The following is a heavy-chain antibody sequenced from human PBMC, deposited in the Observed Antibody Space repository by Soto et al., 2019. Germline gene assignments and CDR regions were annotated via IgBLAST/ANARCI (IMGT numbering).Heavy chain of an antibody. D-gene: IGHD1-1*01. CDR1: GFPLSDHS. V-gene: IGHV3-30*04. J-gene: IGHJ4*02. CDR2: ISSDGSKK. Sequence: PGGSLRLSCAASGFPLSDHSMHWVRQAPGKGLEWVAAISSDGSKKYYAEPVLGRFTISRDNSNNTLYVEMKSLRPEDTALYYCAREHGIATDPFDIWGQGTQVTVSS. CDR3: AREHGIATDPFDI.